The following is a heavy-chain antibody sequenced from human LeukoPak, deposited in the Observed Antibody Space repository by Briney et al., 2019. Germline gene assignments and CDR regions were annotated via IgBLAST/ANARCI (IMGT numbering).Heavy chain of an antibody. Sequence: SETLSLTCTVSGYSISSDYYWGWIRQPPGRGLEWIGTIYHSGSTYYNPSLKSRVTISVDTSRNQFSLKLSSVTAADTAVYYCARYDVWGSYRAFDYWGQGTLVTVFS. CDR1: GYSISSDYY. CDR3: ARYDVWGSYRAFDY. CDR2: IYHSGST. D-gene: IGHD3-16*02. J-gene: IGHJ4*02. V-gene: IGHV4-38-2*02.